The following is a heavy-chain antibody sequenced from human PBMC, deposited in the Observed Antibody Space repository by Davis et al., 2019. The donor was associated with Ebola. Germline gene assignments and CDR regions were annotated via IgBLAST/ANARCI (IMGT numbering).Heavy chain of an antibody. J-gene: IGHJ6*02. CDR3: ASNMGGSYRRGYYYGMDV. CDR1: GGTFSSYA. D-gene: IGHD3-16*02. Sequence: SVHVSCKASGGTFSSYAISWVRQAPGQGLEWMGGIIPIFGTANYAQKFQGRVTITADESTSTAYMELSSLRSEDTAVYYCASNMGGSYRRGYYYGMDVWGQGTTVTVSS. CDR2: IIPIFGTA. V-gene: IGHV1-69*13.